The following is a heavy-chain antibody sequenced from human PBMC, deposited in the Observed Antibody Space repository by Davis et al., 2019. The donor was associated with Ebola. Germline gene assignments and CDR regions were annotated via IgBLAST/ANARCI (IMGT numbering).Heavy chain of an antibody. CDR3: ARIVRGLTRYYFDY. Sequence: GESLKISCAASGFTFSDYWMSWVRQAPGKGLEWVAVISYDGSNKYYADSVKGRFTISRDNSKNTLSLQMNSLRAEDTAVYYFARIVRGLTRYYFDYWGQGSLVIVSS. CDR2: ISYDGSNK. J-gene: IGHJ4*02. D-gene: IGHD3-10*01. CDR1: GFTFSDYW. V-gene: IGHV3-30*14.